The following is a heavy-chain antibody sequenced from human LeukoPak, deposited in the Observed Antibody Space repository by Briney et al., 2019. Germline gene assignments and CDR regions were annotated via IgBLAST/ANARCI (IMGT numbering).Heavy chain of an antibody. D-gene: IGHD5-18*01. Sequence: ASVKVSCKASVYTFTGYYMHWVRQAPGQGLEWMGWINPNSGGTNYAQKFQGRVTMTRDTSISTAYMELSRLRSDDTAVYYCARDPNVDTAMANLFDYWGQGTLVTVSS. CDR3: ARDPNVDTAMANLFDY. J-gene: IGHJ4*02. CDR2: INPNSGGT. V-gene: IGHV1-2*02. CDR1: VYTFTGYY.